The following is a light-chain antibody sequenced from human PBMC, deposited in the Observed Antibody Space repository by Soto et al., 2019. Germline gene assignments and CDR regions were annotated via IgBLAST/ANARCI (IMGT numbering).Light chain of an antibody. CDR3: QSYQSGNVV. J-gene: IGLJ2*01. CDR1: SGSIASNY. Sequence: NFMLTQPHSVSESPGKTVTISCTRSSGSIASNYVQWYQQRPGSAPTPVIYEDNERPSGVPDRFSGSIDSSSNFASLTISGLKTDDEADYYCQSYQSGNVVFGGGTKVTVL. CDR2: EDN. V-gene: IGLV6-57*04.